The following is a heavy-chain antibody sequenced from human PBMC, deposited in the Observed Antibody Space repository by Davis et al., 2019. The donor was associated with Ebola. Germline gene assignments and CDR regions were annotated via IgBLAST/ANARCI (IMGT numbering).Heavy chain of an antibody. CDR3: ARVRVEIMIQGIMGGGGEHDY. Sequence: GSLRLSCAVSGGSLSGYYWSWIRQPPGKGLEWIGEINHSGRTMYNPSLKSRVTISVDTSKNQFSLKLTSVTAADTAVYYCARVRVEIMIQGIMGGGGEHDYWGQGTLVTVSS. CDR2: INHSGRT. J-gene: IGHJ4*02. V-gene: IGHV4-34*01. CDR1: GGSLSGYY. D-gene: IGHD3-16*01.